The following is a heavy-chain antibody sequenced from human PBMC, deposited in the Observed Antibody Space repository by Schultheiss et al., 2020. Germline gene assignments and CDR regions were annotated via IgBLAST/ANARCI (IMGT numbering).Heavy chain of an antibody. CDR1: GGSISSYY. D-gene: IGHD1-26*01. V-gene: IGHV4-59*01. Sequence: GSLRLSCTVSGGSISSYYWSWIRQPPGKGLEWIGYIYYSGSTNYNPSLKSRVTISVDTSKNQFSLKLSSVTAADTAVYYCARGIGKTFFAFDIWGQGTMVTVSS. J-gene: IGHJ3*02. CDR2: IYYSGST. CDR3: ARGIGKTFFAFDI.